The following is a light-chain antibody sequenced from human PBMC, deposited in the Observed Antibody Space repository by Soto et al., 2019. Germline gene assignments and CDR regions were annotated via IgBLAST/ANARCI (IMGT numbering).Light chain of an antibody. Sequence: DIQMTQSPSSLSASVGDTVTITCRASQGISNYLAWYQQKPGKVPKLLIYAASTLQSGVPSRFSGSGSGTDFTLTISSLQPEDVATYYCQKYNSALTFGGGTKVDIK. J-gene: IGKJ4*01. CDR1: QGISNY. V-gene: IGKV1-27*01. CDR2: AAS. CDR3: QKYNSALT.